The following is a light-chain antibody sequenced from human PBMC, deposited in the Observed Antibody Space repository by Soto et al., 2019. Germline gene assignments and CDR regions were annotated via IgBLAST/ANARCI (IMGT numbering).Light chain of an antibody. Sequence: EIVMTQSPATLSVSPGERATLSCRASQSVSSNLAWYQQKPGQAPRLLIYGASTRATGIPARFSGSGSGTEFTLTISRLQSEDFAGYYCQQYNNWPPRYTFGQGTKPEIK. CDR1: QSVSSN. V-gene: IGKV3-15*01. CDR2: GAS. J-gene: IGKJ2*01. CDR3: QQYNNWPPRYT.